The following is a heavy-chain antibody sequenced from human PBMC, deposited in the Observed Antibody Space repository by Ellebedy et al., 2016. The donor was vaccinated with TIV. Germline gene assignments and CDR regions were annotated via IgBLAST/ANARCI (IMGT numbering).Heavy chain of an antibody. D-gene: IGHD6-19*01. CDR2: ISTSNTYI. V-gene: IGHV3-21*01. CDR1: GFTFTTYS. Sequence: GGSLRLSCAASGFTFTTYSMNWVRQAPGKGLEWVSSISTSNTYIFYADSVKGRFTISRDNAKNSLYLQMNNLRAEDTAIYYSARGSVAATDQWLDPWGQGTLVTVSS. CDR3: ARGSVAATDQWLDP. J-gene: IGHJ5*02.